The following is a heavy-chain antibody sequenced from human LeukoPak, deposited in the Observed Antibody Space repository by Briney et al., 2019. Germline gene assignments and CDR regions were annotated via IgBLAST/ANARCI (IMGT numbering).Heavy chain of an antibody. Sequence: GGSLRLSCAASGFTFSSYSMNWVRQAPGKGLEWVSSISSSSDYIYYADSVKGRFTISRDNAKNSLFLQMNSLRAEDTAVYYCARVLRYCSGGNCYSGGLGYMDVWGKGTTVTISS. D-gene: IGHD2-15*01. CDR3: ARVLRYCSGGNCYSGGLGYMDV. CDR2: ISSSSDYI. CDR1: GFTFSSYS. V-gene: IGHV3-21*04. J-gene: IGHJ6*03.